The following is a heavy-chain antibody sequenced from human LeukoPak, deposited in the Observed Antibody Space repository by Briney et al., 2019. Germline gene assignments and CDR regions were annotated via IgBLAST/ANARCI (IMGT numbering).Heavy chain of an antibody. J-gene: IGHJ4*02. D-gene: IGHD2-15*01. CDR1: GFTFSSYN. Sequence: GGSLRLSCAASGFTFSSYNMNWVRQAPGKGLEWVSYISSSSSPIFYADSVKGRFTISRDNAKNSLYLQMNSLRDEDTAVYYCAKGPERRGFCSGGSCYSDYWGQGTLVTVSS. CDR2: ISSSSSPI. CDR3: AKGPERRGFCSGGSCYSDY. V-gene: IGHV3-48*02.